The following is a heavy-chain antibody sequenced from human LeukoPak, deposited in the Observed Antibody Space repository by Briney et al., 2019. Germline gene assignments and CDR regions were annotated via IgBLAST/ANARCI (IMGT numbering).Heavy chain of an antibody. D-gene: IGHD3-3*01. CDR2: INPSGGST. Sequence: ASVKVSCKASGYTFTSYYMHWVRQAPGQGLEWMGIINPSGGSTSYAQKFQGRVTMTRDTSTSTVYMELSSLRSEDTAVYYCARSPNYDFWSGYCDYWGQGTLVTVSS. V-gene: IGHV1-46*01. CDR3: ARSPNYDFWSGYCDY. CDR1: GYTFTSYY. J-gene: IGHJ4*02.